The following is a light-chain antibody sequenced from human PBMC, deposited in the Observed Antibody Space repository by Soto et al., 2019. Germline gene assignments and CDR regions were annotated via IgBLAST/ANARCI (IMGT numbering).Light chain of an antibody. CDR3: AVWDDSLNAL. Sequence: QAVVTQPPSASGTPGQRVTISCSGSSSNIGDNPVNWYQQVPGAAPKLLIYINDQRPSGVPDRFSGSKSGTSASLAISGLQPEDEADYYCAVWDDSLNALFGTGTKVTVL. CDR1: SSNIGDNP. J-gene: IGLJ1*01. V-gene: IGLV1-44*01. CDR2: IND.